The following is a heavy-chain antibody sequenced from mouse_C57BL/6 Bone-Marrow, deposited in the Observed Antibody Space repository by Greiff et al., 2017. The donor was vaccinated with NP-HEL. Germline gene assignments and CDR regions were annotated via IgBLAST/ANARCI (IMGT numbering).Heavy chain of an antibody. CDR3: ARLDHYYGSSYGYFDV. Sequence: QVQLKQSGAELVKPGASVKLSCKASGYTFTSYWMHWVKQRPGQGLEWIGMIHPNSGSTNYNEKFKSKATLTVDKSSSTAYMQLSSLTSEDSAVYYCARLDHYYGSSYGYFDVWGTGTTVTVSS. CDR2: IHPNSGST. J-gene: IGHJ1*03. CDR1: GYTFTSYW. D-gene: IGHD1-1*01. V-gene: IGHV1-64*01.